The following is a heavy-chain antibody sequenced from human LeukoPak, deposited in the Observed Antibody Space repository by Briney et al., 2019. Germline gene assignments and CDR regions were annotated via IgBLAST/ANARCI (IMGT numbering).Heavy chain of an antibody. V-gene: IGHV4-4*02. J-gene: IGHJ4*02. CDR3: ASAGGTGYYFDY. CDR1: GGSLSSSNW. D-gene: IGHD3/OR15-3a*01. Sequence: PSETLSLTCAVSGGSLSSSNWRSWVRPPPGKGLEWIGEIYHSGGTNYNPSLKSRVTISVDKSKNQFSLKLSSVTAADTAVYYCASAGGTGYYFDYWGQGTLVTVSS. CDR2: IYHSGGT.